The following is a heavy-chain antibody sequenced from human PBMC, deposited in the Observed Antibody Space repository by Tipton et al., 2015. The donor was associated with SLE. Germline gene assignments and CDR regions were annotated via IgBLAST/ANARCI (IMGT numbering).Heavy chain of an antibody. J-gene: IGHJ3*02. Sequence: QLVQSGAEVKKPGASVKVSCMASGYTFTNQYIHWVRQAPGQGLEWMGIINPRDGSSRYAQKLQGRVTMTRDTSTSTVFMELSSLRSEDTAVYFCARDISYYVILTGYLGGDAYDIWGQVTMVTVSS. CDR3: ARDISYYVILTGYLGGDAYDI. D-gene: IGHD3-9*01. CDR2: INPRDGSS. CDR1: GYTFTNQY. V-gene: IGHV1-46*01.